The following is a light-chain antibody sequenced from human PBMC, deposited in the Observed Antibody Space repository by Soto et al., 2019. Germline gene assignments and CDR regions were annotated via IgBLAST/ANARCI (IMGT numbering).Light chain of an antibody. Sequence: EIVLTQSPGTLSLTPGERATLXXRSRQSVSSSYLAWYQQRPSRAPRXXFDGASIRATGIPERFSGSGAATDFTLTSSRLEPEDFAVYFCQQHGSSTWTFGQGTKVDIK. CDR3: QQHGSSTWT. J-gene: IGKJ1*01. CDR2: GAS. V-gene: IGKV3-20*01. CDR1: QSVSSSY.